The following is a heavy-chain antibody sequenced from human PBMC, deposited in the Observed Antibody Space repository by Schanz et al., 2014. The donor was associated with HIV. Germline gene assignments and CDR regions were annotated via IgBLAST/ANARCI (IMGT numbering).Heavy chain of an antibody. V-gene: IGHV1-69*01. CDR2: IVPIFGTA. D-gene: IGHD5-12*01. CDR1: GGTFSNYA. J-gene: IGHJ6*02. CDR3: ARGEVATIEDKRGDYYYYYTMDV. Sequence: QVPLVQSGAEVKKPGSSVKVSCKASGGTFSNYAISWVRQAPGQGLEWMGGIVPIFGTANYAQKFQDRVTITADEPTSTDYMVLRGLRSEDTAVYYCARGEVATIEDKRGDYYYYYTMDVWGQGTTVTVSS.